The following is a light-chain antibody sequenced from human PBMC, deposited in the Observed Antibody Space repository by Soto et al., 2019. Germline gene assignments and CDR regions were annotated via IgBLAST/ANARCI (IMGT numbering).Light chain of an antibody. CDR1: QAISNY. V-gene: IGKV1-17*01. Sequence: DKQMTLSPSSLSATVGDRVTITCRASQAISNYLAWYQQKPGKVPKLLIYAASTLQSGVPSRFSGSGSGTEFTLTISSLQPEDFATYYCLQHNSYPRTFCHGSKVDNK. J-gene: IGKJ1*01. CDR2: AAS. CDR3: LQHNSYPRT.